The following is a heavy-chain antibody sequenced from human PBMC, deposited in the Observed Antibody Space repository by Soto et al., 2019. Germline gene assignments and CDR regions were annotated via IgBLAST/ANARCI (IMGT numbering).Heavy chain of an antibody. D-gene: IGHD3-3*01. V-gene: IGHV4-30-4*01. J-gene: IGHJ6*02. CDR3: ARAIFGVVLARYSMDV. CDR1: DGSISNNDYY. Sequence: SETLSLTCTVSDGSISNNDYYWSWIRQPPGKGLECIGYIFYSGSTYYNPSLESRITMSVDTSKNQFSLQLRSVTPADTAVYFCARAIFGVVLARYSMDVWGQGTTVTVSS. CDR2: IFYSGST.